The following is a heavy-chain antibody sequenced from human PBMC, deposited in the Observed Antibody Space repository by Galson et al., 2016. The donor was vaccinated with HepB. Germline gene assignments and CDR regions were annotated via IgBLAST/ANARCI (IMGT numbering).Heavy chain of an antibody. D-gene: IGHD6-13*01. Sequence: SLRLSCAASGFTFDDYAMHWVRQVPGKGLEWVSGISWDSDKIGYADSVKGRFTVSRDNAKNSLSLQMNSLRAEDTALYYCTRLAYSSTWSPNHYYGMDVCGHGTTVTVSS. J-gene: IGHJ6*02. CDR2: ISWDSDKI. V-gene: IGHV3-9*01. CDR1: GFTFDDYA. CDR3: TRLAYSSTWSPNHYYGMDV.